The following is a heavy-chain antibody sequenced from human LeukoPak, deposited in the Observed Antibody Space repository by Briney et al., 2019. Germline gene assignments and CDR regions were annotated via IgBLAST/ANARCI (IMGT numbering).Heavy chain of an antibody. CDR3: ARYPTGYSYGYSYYYGMDV. V-gene: IGHV4-34*01. CDR1: GGSFSGYY. J-gene: IGHJ6*02. D-gene: IGHD5-18*01. CDR2: INHSGST. Sequence: SETLSLTCAVYGGSFSGYYWSWIRQPPGKGLEWIGEINHSGSTNYNPSLKSRVTISVDTSKNQFSLKLSSVTAADTAVYYCARYPTGYSYGYSYYYGMDVWGQGTTVTVSS.